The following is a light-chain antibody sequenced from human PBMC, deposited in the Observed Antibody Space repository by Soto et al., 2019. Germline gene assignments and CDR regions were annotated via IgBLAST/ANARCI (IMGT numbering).Light chain of an antibody. CDR3: CSYPGNFVA. Sequence: QSSLTQPRSVSGSPGQSVTISCTGTSSDIGGYDCVSWYQQYPGRAPKLIIYDVNKRPSGVPDRFSGSKSGNTASLTISGLQAEDEADYYCCSYPGNFVAFGGGTKLTVL. V-gene: IGLV2-11*01. CDR1: SSDIGGYDC. CDR2: DVN. J-gene: IGLJ3*02.